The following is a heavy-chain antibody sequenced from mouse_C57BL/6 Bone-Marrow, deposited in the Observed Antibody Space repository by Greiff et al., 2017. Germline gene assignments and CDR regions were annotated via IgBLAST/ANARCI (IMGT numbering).Heavy chain of an antibody. D-gene: IGHD2-3*01. V-gene: IGHV1-85*01. CDR3: AREGWLLRNWYFDV. J-gene: IGHJ1*03. Sequence: QVQLQQSGPELVKPGASVKLSCKASGYTFTSYDINWVKQRPGQGLGWIGWLYPRDGSTKYNEKFKGKAKLTVDPSFSTAYMGLHSLTSEDSAVYFCAREGWLLRNWYFDVWGTGTTVTVSS. CDR1: GYTFTSYD. CDR2: LYPRDGST.